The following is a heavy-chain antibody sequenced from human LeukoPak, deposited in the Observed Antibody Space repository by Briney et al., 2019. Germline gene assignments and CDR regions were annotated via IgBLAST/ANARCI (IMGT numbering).Heavy chain of an antibody. D-gene: IGHD4-17*01. CDR2: IYDSGST. Sequence: SETLSLTCTVSGGSIRSSYYYWGWIRQPPGKGLEWIGSIYDSGSTYYNPSLKSRVTISVDTSKNQFSLKLSSVTAADTAVYYCARGRDDYGDYPWFDPWGQGTLVTVSS. CDR1: GGSIRSSYYY. CDR3: ARGRDDYGDYPWFDP. V-gene: IGHV4-39*07. J-gene: IGHJ5*02.